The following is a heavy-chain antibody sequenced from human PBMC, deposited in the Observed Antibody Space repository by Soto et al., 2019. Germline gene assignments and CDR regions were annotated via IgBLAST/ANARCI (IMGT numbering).Heavy chain of an antibody. CDR1: GFTFSDFA. J-gene: IGHJ4*02. D-gene: IGHD6-13*01. V-gene: IGHV3-23*01. CDR3: ARAHMSAASFDY. CDR2: LDGAGGST. Sequence: PGGSLRLSCLASGFTFSDFAMTWVRHVPGRGLAWVASLDGAGGSTYYAESVRGRFSISRDNSQNTLFLQMNSLRAEDTAVYYCARAHMSAASFDYRGQGTLVTVSS.